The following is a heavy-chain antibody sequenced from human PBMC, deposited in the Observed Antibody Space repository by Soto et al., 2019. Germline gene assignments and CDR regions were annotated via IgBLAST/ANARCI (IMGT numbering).Heavy chain of an antibody. D-gene: IGHD2-2*01. CDR2: LNDANGDT. CDR1: GYSFTTYS. Sequence: QVHLEQSGAVVKKLGASVTVACKASGYSFTTYSMHWLRQAPGQRPEWIGWLNDANGDTKYSQALQGRVTITVDTSTTTVYKELSSLTSEDTAVYYCANGGYCSTSSCVSWFDPWGQGTQVNVSP. V-gene: IGHV1-3*01. CDR3: ANGGYCSTSSCVSWFDP. J-gene: IGHJ5*02.